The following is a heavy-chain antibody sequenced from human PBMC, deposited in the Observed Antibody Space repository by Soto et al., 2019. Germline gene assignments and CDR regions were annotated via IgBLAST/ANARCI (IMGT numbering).Heavy chain of an antibody. CDR2: IYSGGST. CDR3: ARDLNSGSYEVYYYGMDV. J-gene: IGHJ6*02. V-gene: IGHV3-53*01. Sequence: PGGSLRLSCAASGFTFSSYAMSWVRQAPGKGLEWVSVIYSGGSTYYADSVKGRFTISRDNSKNTLYLQMNSLRAEDTAVYYCARDLNSGSYEVYYYGMDVWGQGTTVTVSS. D-gene: IGHD1-26*01. CDR1: GFTFSSYA.